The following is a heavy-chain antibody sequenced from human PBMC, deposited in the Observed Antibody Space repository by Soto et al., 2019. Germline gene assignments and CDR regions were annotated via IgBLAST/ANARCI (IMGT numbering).Heavy chain of an antibody. V-gene: IGHV4-34*01. CDR2: IKQSGST. CDR1: GESFSGHY. CDR3: ARVSIFWTGSSFDY. Sequence: QVQLQQWGAGLLKPSETLSLTCAVYGESFSGHYWSWIRQPPGRGLEWIGEIKQSGSTNYDPSLKSRVTTSVDTSHSQFSLRLSSVTAADTAVYYCARVSIFWTGSSFDYWGQGTLVTVSS. J-gene: IGHJ4*02. D-gene: IGHD3-9*01.